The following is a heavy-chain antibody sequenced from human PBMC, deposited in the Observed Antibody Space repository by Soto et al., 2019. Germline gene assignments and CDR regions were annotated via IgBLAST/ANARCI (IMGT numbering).Heavy chain of an antibody. CDR3: ARHGMDV. CDR1: GLTFSSNW. CDR2: ISSDGSST. Sequence: EMQLVESGGGLVQPGGSLRLSCAASGLTFSSNWMHWVRQTPGKGLVWVSHISSDGSSTNYADSVKGRFTISRDNAKNTLYLQMTSLRAEDTAVYYCARHGMDVWCQGTKVTVSS. V-gene: IGHV3-74*01. J-gene: IGHJ6*02.